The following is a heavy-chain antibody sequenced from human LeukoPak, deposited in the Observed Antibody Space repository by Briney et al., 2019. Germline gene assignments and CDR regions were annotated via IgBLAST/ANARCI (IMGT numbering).Heavy chain of an antibody. J-gene: IGHJ4*02. CDR2: FGTRSTSI. V-gene: IGHV3-21*01. CDR1: GFTFGTYT. CDR3: AREVSEGFDF. D-gene: IGHD3-22*01. Sequence: GGSLRLSCAASGFTFGTYTMYWVRQPPGKGLEWVSSFGTRSTSIYHAGSVKGRFAISRDNAKNSLYLQMNSLRAEDTALYYCAREVSEGFDFWGQGTLVTVSS.